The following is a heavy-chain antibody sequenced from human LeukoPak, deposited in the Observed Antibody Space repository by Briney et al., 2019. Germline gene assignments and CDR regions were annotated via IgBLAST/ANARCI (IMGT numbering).Heavy chain of an antibody. V-gene: IGHV1-18*04. Sequence: GASVKLSCKASGYTFTSYGISWVRQAPGKGLEWMGWISAYSGNTNYAQKLQGRVTMPTDTSTNTAYMELRSLRSDDTAVYYCARAPYCIGCSCYSGYYYYGMDVWGKGTTVTVSS. CDR2: ISAYSGNT. D-gene: IGHD2-15*01. CDR1: GYTFTSYG. CDR3: ARAPYCIGCSCYSGYYYYGMDV. J-gene: IGHJ6*04.